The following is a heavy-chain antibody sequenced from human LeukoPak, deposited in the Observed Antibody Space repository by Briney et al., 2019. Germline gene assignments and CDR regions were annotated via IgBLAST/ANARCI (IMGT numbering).Heavy chain of an antibody. CDR1: GGSISSTSYH. CDR2: VYYTGSA. V-gene: IGHV4-39*01. D-gene: IGHD3-10*01. J-gene: IGHJ5*02. Sequence: SETLSLTCTVSGGSISSTSYHWAWIRQPPGKGLEWIATVYYTGSAYYNPSLKSRVTISVDTSKSQFSLKLSSVTTADTALYYCARYASGSYYWFDPWGQGTLVTPSS. CDR3: ARYASGSYYWFDP.